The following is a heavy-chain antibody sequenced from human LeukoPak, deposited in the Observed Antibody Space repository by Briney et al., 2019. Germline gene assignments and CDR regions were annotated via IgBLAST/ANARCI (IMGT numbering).Heavy chain of an antibody. Sequence: ASVKVSCKASGYTFTSYAMHWVRQAPGQRLEWMGWSNAGNGNTKYSQEFQGRVTITRDTSASTAYMELSSLRSEDMAVYYCARGSYGGKGVDYYGMDVWGQGTTVTVSS. CDR3: ARGSYGGKGVDYYGMDV. CDR1: GYTFTSYA. V-gene: IGHV1-3*02. J-gene: IGHJ6*02. D-gene: IGHD4-23*01. CDR2: SNAGNGNT.